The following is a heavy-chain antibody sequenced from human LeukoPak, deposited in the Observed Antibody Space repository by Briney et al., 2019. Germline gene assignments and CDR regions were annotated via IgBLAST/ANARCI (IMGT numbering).Heavy chain of an antibody. Sequence: SXXLSLTCTVSGGSISSSSYYWGWIRQPRGKGLEWIGSIYYSGSTYYNPSIKSRCTISVDRTKNKFSLKLSSVTAADTAVYYCARLPKYYYDSSGYYAFDYWGQGTLVTVSS. CDR2: IYYSGST. CDR3: ARLPKYYYDSSGYYAFDY. CDR1: GGSISSSSYY. V-gene: IGHV4-39*01. D-gene: IGHD3-22*01. J-gene: IGHJ4*02.